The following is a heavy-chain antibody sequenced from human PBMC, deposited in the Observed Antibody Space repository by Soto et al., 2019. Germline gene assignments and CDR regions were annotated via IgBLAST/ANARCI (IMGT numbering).Heavy chain of an antibody. D-gene: IGHD2-2*01. Sequence: GGSLRLSCAASGFTFSSYSMNWVRQAPGKGLEWVSSISSSSSYIYYADSVKGRFTISRDNAKNSLYLQMNSLRAEDTAVYYCARDAARYCSSTSCPYDYCGQGTPVTV. CDR1: GFTFSSYS. J-gene: IGHJ4*02. V-gene: IGHV3-21*01. CDR3: ARDAARYCSSTSCPYDY. CDR2: ISSSSSYI.